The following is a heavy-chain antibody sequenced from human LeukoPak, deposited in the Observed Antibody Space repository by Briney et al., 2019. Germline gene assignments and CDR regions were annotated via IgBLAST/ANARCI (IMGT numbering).Heavy chain of an antibody. D-gene: IGHD5-24*01. J-gene: IGHJ4*02. V-gene: IGHV3-23*01. Sequence: PGGSLRLSCTASGFTFSDYAMSWVRQAPGKGLEWVSGISGSGGSIRYADSVKGQFIISRDNSKNTLYLQMNSLRAEDTAVYYCAKGGDGYNYYFDYWGQETLDTVSS. CDR2: ISGSGGSI. CDR3: AKGGDGYNYYFDY. CDR1: GFTFSDYA.